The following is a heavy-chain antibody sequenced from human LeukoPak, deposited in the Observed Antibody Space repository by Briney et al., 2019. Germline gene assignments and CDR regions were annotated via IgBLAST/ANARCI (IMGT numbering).Heavy chain of an antibody. CDR2: ISYDGSNK. V-gene: IGHV3-30*04. CDR1: GFTFSSYA. D-gene: IGHD6-13*01. CDR3: ARVMGTAAGLGGDY. J-gene: IGHJ4*02. Sequence: SGGSLRLSCAASGFTFSSYAMHWVRQAPGKGLEWVAVISYDGSNKYYADSVKGRFTISRDNSKNTLYLQMNSLRAEDTAVYYCARVMGTAAGLGGDYWGQGTLVTVSS.